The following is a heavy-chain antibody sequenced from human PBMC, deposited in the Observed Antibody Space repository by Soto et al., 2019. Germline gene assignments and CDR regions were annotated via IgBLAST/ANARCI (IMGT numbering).Heavy chain of an antibody. V-gene: IGHV5-51*01. Sequence: GESLKISCKGSGYSFTTYWIGWVRQMPGKGLEWMGIIYPGDSDTRNSPSFQGQVTIPADKSISTAYLQWSSLKASDTAMYYCARQVYNYDILAPHAFDIWRQGTMVTVSS. CDR3: ARQVYNYDILAPHAFDI. CDR2: IYPGDSDT. J-gene: IGHJ3*02. D-gene: IGHD3-9*01. CDR1: GYSFTTYW.